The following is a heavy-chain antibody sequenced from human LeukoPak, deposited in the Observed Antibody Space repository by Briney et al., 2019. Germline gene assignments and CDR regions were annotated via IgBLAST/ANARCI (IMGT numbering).Heavy chain of an antibody. Sequence: SETLSLTCTVSGGSIGSSNYYWDWIRQPPGEGLEWIGTIYYSGSTYYNPSLKSRVTVSMDTSKNQFSRKLRSVTAADTAIYYCARRSSSAYFYGFDYWGQGTLVTVSS. CDR1: GGSIGSSNYY. V-gene: IGHV4-39*01. CDR2: IYYSGST. CDR3: ARRSSSAYFYGFDY. D-gene: IGHD3-22*01. J-gene: IGHJ4*02.